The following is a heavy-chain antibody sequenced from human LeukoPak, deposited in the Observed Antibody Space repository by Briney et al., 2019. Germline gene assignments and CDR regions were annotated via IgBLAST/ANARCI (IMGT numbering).Heavy chain of an antibody. V-gene: IGHV4-59*01. J-gene: IGHJ4*02. D-gene: IGHD6-19*01. CDR2: IYYSGST. CDR3: AGGQQWLVFDY. Sequence: SETLSLTCTVSGGSISSYYWSWIRQPPGKGLEWIGYIYYSGSTNYNPSLKSRVTISVDTSKNQFSLKLSSVTAADTAVYYCAGGQQWLVFDYWGQGTLVTVSS. CDR1: GGSISSYY.